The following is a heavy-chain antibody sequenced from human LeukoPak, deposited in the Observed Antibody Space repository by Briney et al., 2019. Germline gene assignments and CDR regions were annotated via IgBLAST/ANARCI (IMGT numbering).Heavy chain of an antibody. J-gene: IGHJ6*03. Sequence: ASVKVSCKVSGYTLTELSMHWVRQAPGKGLEWMGGFDPEDGETIYAQKFQGRVTMTGDTSTDTAYMELSSLRSEDTAVYYCATGYRNYHYYMDVWGKGTTVTVSS. CDR2: FDPEDGET. V-gene: IGHV1-24*01. D-gene: IGHD5-18*01. CDR1: GYTLTELS. CDR3: ATGYRNYHYYMDV.